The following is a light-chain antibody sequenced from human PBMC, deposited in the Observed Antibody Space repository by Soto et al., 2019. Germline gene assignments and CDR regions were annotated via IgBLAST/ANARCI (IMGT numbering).Light chain of an antibody. CDR2: GAS. V-gene: IGKV3-20*01. Sequence: EIVLTQSPGTLSLFPGDGATLSCRASRSVSSTYLAWYQQRPGQAPRLLIYGASTWASGIPDRFSGGGSGTDFSLTISILETEHFGVYFSQPFGGSPRVTFGKGTRQAIK. CDR1: RSVSSTY. J-gene: IGKJ5*01. CDR3: QPFGGSPRVT.